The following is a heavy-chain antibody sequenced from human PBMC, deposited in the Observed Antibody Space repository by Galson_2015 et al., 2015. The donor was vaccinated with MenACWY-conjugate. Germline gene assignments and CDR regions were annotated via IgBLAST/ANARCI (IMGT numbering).Heavy chain of an antibody. CDR1: GFIVSSYH. V-gene: IGHV3-53*01. D-gene: IGHD2-15*01. J-gene: IGHJ3*02. Sequence: SLRLSCAASGFIVSSYHMNWVRQAPGKVLEWVAIIYSDGRTYYADSVKGRFTISRDSSKNTLHLQMNSLRVEDTAVYYCAREGWVGETEAFDIWGQGTMVTVSS. CDR2: IYSDGRT. CDR3: AREGWVGETEAFDI.